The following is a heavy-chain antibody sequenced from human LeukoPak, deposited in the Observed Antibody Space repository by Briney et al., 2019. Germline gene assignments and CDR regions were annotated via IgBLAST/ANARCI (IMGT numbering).Heavy chain of an antibody. D-gene: IGHD3-22*01. Sequence: PGGSLRLSCAASGFTFSNYNMNWGRQAPGKGLEWVGRIKSKTNGGTTEYAAPVKGRFTILRDDSKNTLYLQMNSLKTEDTAVYYCMLGSGSYDSSDFDYWGQGTLVTVSS. CDR2: IKSKTNGGTT. CDR3: MLGSGSYDSSDFDY. J-gene: IGHJ4*02. CDR1: GFTFSNYN. V-gene: IGHV3-15*07.